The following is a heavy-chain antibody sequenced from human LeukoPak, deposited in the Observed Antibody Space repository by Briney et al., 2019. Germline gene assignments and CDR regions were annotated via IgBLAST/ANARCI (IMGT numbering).Heavy chain of an antibody. J-gene: IGHJ4*02. Sequence: VQPGGSLRLSCAASGFTFSSYTMSWVRQAPGKGREWVSAISSNGGNTYYADSVKGRFTISRDNSKNTLYVQMNSLRAEDTAVYYCAKEQRLYSSSPFDYWGQGTLVTVSS. D-gene: IGHD6-13*01. CDR1: GFTFSSYT. CDR2: ISSNGGNT. CDR3: AKEQRLYSSSPFDY. V-gene: IGHV3-23*01.